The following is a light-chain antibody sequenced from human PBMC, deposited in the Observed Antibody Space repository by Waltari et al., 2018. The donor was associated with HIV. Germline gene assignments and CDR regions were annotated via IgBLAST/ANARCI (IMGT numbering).Light chain of an antibody. CDR3: AAWDDGLSGPV. J-gene: IGLJ3*02. CDR2: RTK. CDR1: SSNIGSNY. V-gene: IGLV1-47*01. Sequence: QSVLTQPPSASGTPGQRVTISCSGSSSNIGSNYVYWYQQLPGTAPKPHIYRTKQRPSGVPDRVSGSKSGTSASRSITVLRSEDEADYYCAAWDDGLSGPVFGGGTKLTVL.